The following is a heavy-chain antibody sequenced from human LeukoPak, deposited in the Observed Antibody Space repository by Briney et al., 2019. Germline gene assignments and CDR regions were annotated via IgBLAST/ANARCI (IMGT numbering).Heavy chain of an antibody. J-gene: IGHJ5*02. V-gene: IGHV4-39*07. CDR2: IYYSGST. Sequence: SETLSLTCTVSGGSISSSSYYWGWIRQPPGKGLEWIGSIYYSGSTYYNPSLKSRVTISVDTSKNQFSLKLSSVTAADTAVYYCARVTGQLWRDWFDPWGQGTLVTVSS. CDR1: GGSISSSSYY. D-gene: IGHD5-18*01. CDR3: ARVTGQLWRDWFDP.